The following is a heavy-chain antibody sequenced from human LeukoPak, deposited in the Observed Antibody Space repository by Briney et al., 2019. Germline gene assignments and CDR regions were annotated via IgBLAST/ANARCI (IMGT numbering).Heavy chain of an antibody. D-gene: IGHD3-22*01. CDR3: AIRTYYYDSSGYYIGEADY. J-gene: IGHJ4*02. V-gene: IGHV1-46*01. CDR1: GYTFTSYY. CDR2: INPSGGST. Sequence: ASVKVSCKASGYTFTSYYMHWVRQAPGQGLEWMGIINPSGGSTSYAQKFQGRVTMTRDTSTSTVYMELSSLRSEDTAVYYCAIRTYYYDSSGYYIGEADYWGQGTLVTVSS.